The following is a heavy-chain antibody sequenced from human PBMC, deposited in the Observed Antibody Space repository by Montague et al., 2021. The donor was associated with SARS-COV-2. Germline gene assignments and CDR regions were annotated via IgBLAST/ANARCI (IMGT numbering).Heavy chain of an antibody. Sequence: CAISGDSVSSNKAACNWKRQSSSRGLEWLGRTYYRSRWFNDAVSIRSRITINPDTSKNQFSLQLNSVTPEDTAVYYCARATEWRGYYYYYYMDVWGKGTTVTVSS. CDR2: TYYRSRWFN. CDR1: GDSVSSNKAA. D-gene: IGHD1-14*01. J-gene: IGHJ6*03. V-gene: IGHV6-1*01. CDR3: ARATEWRGYYYYYYMDV.